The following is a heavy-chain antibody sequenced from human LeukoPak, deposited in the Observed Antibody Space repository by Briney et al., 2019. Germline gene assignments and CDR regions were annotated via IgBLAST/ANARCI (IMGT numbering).Heavy chain of an antibody. Sequence: PGGSLRLSCAASGFTFSSYWMSWVRQAPGKGLEGVANIKQDGSEKYYVDYVKGRFTISRDNAKNSLYLQMNSLRAEDTAVYYCARDSYPDSYAIDDYWGQGTLVTVSS. CDR1: GFTFSSYW. CDR3: ARDSYPDSYAIDDY. V-gene: IGHV3-7*01. D-gene: IGHD2-8*01. CDR2: IKQDGSEK. J-gene: IGHJ4*02.